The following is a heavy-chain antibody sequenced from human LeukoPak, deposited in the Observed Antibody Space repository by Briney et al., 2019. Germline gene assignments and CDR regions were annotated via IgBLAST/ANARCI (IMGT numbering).Heavy chain of an antibody. V-gene: IGHV3-33*01. J-gene: IGHJ4*02. CDR3: TRVVGVAPDAYLDY. Sequence: PGGSLRLSCTASGFIYSTYGIHWVRQAPGEGLEWVAVVWHDGSRQYYADSVRGRFTVSKDNSRNTAYLQMHSLRAEDTAVYYCTRVVGVAPDAYLDYWGQGSLVTVSS. CDR1: GFIYSTYG. CDR2: VWHDGSRQ. D-gene: IGHD2-21*01.